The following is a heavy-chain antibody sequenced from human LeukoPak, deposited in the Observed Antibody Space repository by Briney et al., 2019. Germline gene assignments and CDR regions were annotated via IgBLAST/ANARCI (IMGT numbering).Heavy chain of an antibody. Sequence: SVKVSCKASGGTFSSYAISWVRQSPGQELEWMRGIMPIFGTANYAHKFQGRVTITRNTSISTAYLELSSLRSEDTGVYYCARDNSVRDEAWWFNPWGQGTLVTVSS. D-gene: IGHD5-24*01. CDR3: ARDNSVRDEAWWFNP. J-gene: IGHJ5*02. CDR2: IMPIFGTA. V-gene: IGHV1-69*05. CDR1: GGTFSSYA.